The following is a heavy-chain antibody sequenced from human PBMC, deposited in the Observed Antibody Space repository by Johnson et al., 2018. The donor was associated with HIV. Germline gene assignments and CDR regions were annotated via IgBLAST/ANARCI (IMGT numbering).Heavy chain of an antibody. Sequence: EVQLVESGGGLVQPGGSLRLSCAASGFTVSNNYMNWVRQAPGKGLEWVSLIYRDNSTYYADSVKGRFTISRDNSKNTLYLQMNSLRGEDTAVYYCTRDSVAPDAFDIWGQGTIVTVSS. D-gene: IGHD6-19*01. J-gene: IGHJ3*02. CDR3: TRDSVAPDAFDI. V-gene: IGHV3-66*01. CDR1: GFTVSNNY. CDR2: IYRDNST.